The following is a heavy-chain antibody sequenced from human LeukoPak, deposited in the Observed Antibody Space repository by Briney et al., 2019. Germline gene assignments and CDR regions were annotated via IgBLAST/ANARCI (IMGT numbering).Heavy chain of an antibody. D-gene: IGHD3-22*01. CDR3: ARGLTYYYDSSGYYPRGWFDP. CDR2: INHSGST. J-gene: IGHJ5*02. V-gene: IGHV4-34*01. Sequence: SETLSLTCAVYGGSFSGYYWSRIRQPPGKGLEWIGEINHSGSTNYNPSLKSRVTMSVDTSKNQFSLKLSSVTAADTAVYYCARGLTYYYDSSGYYPRGWFDPWGQGTLVTVSS. CDR1: GGSFSGYY.